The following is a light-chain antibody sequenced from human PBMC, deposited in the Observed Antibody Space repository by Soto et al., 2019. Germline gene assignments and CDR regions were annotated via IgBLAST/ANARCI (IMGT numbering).Light chain of an antibody. J-gene: IGKJ4*01. V-gene: IGKV3-15*01. CDR2: GTS. Sequence: IALTQSPGTLSLSPGERATLSCRASQSVSRSYLAWYQQKLGQAPRLPIYGTSTRATGIPARFSGSGSGTEFTLTISSLQSEDFAVYYCQQYSNWPPVTFGGGAKVDI. CDR3: QQYSNWPPVT. CDR1: QSVSRSY.